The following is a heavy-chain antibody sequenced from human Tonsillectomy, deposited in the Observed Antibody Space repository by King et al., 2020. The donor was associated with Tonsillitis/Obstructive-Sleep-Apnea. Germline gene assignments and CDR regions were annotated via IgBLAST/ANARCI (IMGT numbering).Heavy chain of an antibody. CDR2: IKSKTDGGTT. D-gene: IGHD2-21*01. CDR1: GFTFSNAW. Sequence: VQLVESGGGLVKPGGSLRLSCAASGFTFSNAWMSWVRQAPGKGLEWVGRIKSKTDGGTTDYAAPVKGRFTISRDDSNNTLYLQMNSLKTEDTAVYYCTIYCGGDCYCSFDIWGQGTMVTVSS. V-gene: IGHV3-15*01. CDR3: TIYCGGDCYCSFDI. J-gene: IGHJ3*02.